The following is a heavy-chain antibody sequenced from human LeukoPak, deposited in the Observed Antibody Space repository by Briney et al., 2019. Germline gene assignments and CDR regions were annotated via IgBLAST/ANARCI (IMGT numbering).Heavy chain of an antibody. Sequence: GGSLRLSCAASGFTFSDHHMDWVRQAPGEGLEWVARIRNKANRYTTEYAASVKGRFTISRDNSKNTLYLQMNSLRAEDTAVYYCAKDLSSSWPYWGQGTLVTVSS. CDR3: AKDLSSSWPY. J-gene: IGHJ4*02. D-gene: IGHD6-13*01. CDR2: IRNKANRYTT. CDR1: GFTFSDHH. V-gene: IGHV3-72*01.